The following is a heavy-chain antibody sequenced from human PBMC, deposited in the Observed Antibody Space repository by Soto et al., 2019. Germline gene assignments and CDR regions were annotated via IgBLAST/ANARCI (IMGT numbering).Heavy chain of an antibody. D-gene: IGHD6-6*01. V-gene: IGHV4-59*11. CDR3: AREDYTTSSGFDP. Sequence: PSETLSLTCSVSGGSITSHYWTWIRQPPGKGLEWIGSIFYSGSTNYNPSLQSRATMSIDRSTNQFSLRLNFLTAADTAVYYCAREDYTTSSGFDPWGQGTLVTVSS. CDR1: GGSITSHY. CDR2: IFYSGST. J-gene: IGHJ5*02.